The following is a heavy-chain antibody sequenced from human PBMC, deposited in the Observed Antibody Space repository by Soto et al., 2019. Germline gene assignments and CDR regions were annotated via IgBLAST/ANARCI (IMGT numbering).Heavy chain of an antibody. V-gene: IGHV1-18*04. CDR2: ISAYNGNT. J-gene: IGHJ6*02. CDR3: AYSQFPFGVGDYGMDV. CDR1: GSTFTSYC. Sequence: ASGNGSKKSSGSTFTSYCSSWVRQAPGQGLEWMGWISAYNGNTNYAQKLQGRVTMITDTSTSTAYMELRSLRSDDTAVYYCAYSQFPFGVGDYGMDVWGQGTTVSVSS. D-gene: IGHD3-3*01.